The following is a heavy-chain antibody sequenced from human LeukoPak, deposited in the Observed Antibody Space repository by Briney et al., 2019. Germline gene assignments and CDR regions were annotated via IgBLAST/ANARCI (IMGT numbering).Heavy chain of an antibody. Sequence: PSETLSLTCAVYGGSFSGYYWSWIRQPPGKGLEWIGEINHSGSTNYNPSPKSRVTISVDTSKNQFSLKLSSVTAADTAVYYCARKRGRITIFGVVIGGDFGYWGQGTLVTVSS. CDR1: GGSFSGYY. CDR3: ARKRGRITIFGVVIGGDFGY. CDR2: INHSGST. V-gene: IGHV4-34*01. D-gene: IGHD3-3*01. J-gene: IGHJ4*02.